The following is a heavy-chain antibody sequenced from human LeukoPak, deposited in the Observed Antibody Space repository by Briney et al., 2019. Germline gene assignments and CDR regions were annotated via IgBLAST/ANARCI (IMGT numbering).Heavy chain of an antibody. Sequence: SETLSLTCTVSGGSMNSYFWSWIRQPPGKGLEWIGYIYYSGSTNYNPSLKSRVTISVDTSKNQFSLKLSSVTAADTAVYYCARHYGDYGMDVWGQGTTVTVSS. CDR3: ARHYGDYGMDV. CDR1: GGSMNSYF. J-gene: IGHJ6*02. D-gene: IGHD4-17*01. V-gene: IGHV4-59*01. CDR2: IYYSGST.